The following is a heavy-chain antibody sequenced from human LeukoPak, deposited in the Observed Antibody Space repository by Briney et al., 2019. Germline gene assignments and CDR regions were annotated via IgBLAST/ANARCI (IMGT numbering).Heavy chain of an antibody. CDR2: VSTGSNYI. Sequence: GGSLRLSCTASGFTFSSYSLNWVRQAPGKGLEWVSSVSTGSNYIYYADSVKGRFTISRDNDKNSLYLQMNSLRVEDTAVYYCARDSTGYSSSWYNFDYWGQGTLVTVSS. J-gene: IGHJ4*02. V-gene: IGHV3-21*01. CDR3: ARDSTGYSSSWYNFDY. D-gene: IGHD6-13*01. CDR1: GFTFSSYS.